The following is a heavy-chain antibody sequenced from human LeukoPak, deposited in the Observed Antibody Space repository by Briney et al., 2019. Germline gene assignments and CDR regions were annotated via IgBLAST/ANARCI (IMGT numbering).Heavy chain of an antibody. J-gene: IGHJ4*02. CDR2: ISISSDTI. Sequence: GGSLRLSCKASGFMISGYEMNWVRQAPGKGLEWVSYISISSDTIHYTDSVKGRFTISRDNAKNSLYLQMNSLRAEDTAVYYCARDRLTGYYYDSSGYFYWGQGTLVTVSS. CDR3: ARDRLTGYYYDSSGYFY. V-gene: IGHV3-48*01. CDR1: GFMISGYE. D-gene: IGHD3-22*01.